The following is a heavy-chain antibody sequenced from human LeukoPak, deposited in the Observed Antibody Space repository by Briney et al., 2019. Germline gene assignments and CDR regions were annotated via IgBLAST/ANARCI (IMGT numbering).Heavy chain of an antibody. CDR2: MHYSGST. D-gene: IGHD2-2*01. Sequence: PSETLSLTCTVSGGSIINYDYYWGWIRQPPGKGLEWIASMHYSGSTYLNPSLKSRVTISVDTSKNQFSLNLSSVTAADTAVYYCTRSCGSTSCSDGDWFDPRGKGTLVTVSS. J-gene: IGHJ5*02. V-gene: IGHV4-39*01. CDR1: GGSIINYDYY. CDR3: TRSCGSTSCSDGDWFDP.